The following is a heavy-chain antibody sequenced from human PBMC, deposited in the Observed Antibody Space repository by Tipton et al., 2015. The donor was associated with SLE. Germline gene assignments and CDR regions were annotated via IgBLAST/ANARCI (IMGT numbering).Heavy chain of an antibody. CDR1: GFTFSSHN. CDR3: ARSRGWYFDL. V-gene: IGHV3-21*01. J-gene: IGHJ2*01. Sequence: SLRLSCAASGFTFSSHNMNWVRQAPGKGLEWVSSISSSRSYIYYADSVKGRFTISRDNAKNSLYLQMNSLRAEDTAVYYCARSRGWYFDLWGRGTLVTVSS. CDR2: ISSSRSYI.